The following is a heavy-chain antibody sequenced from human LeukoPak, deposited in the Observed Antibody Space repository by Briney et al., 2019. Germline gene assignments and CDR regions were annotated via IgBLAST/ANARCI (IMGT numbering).Heavy chain of an antibody. D-gene: IGHD1-1*01. Sequence: ASVKVSCKASGYTFTSYDINWVRQATGQGLEWMGWMNPNSGNTGYAQKFQGRVTMTRNTSISTAYMELSSLRSEDTAVYYCVRGRATGISGDVWGKGTTVTVSS. J-gene: IGHJ6*04. CDR1: GYTFTSYD. V-gene: IGHV1-8*01. CDR2: MNPNSGNT. CDR3: VRGRATGISGDV.